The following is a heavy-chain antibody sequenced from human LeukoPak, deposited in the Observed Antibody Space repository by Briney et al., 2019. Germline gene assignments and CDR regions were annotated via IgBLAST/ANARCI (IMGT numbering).Heavy chain of an antibody. CDR2: ISGSGGST. CDR3: AKFVTGYSIVDAFDI. Sequence: GGSLRLSCAASGFTFSSCAMSWVRQAPGKGLEWVSAISGSGGSTYYADSVKGRFTISRDNSKNTLYLQMNSLRAEDTAVYYCAKFVTGYSIVDAFDIWGQGTMVTVSS. J-gene: IGHJ3*02. D-gene: IGHD3-9*01. V-gene: IGHV3-23*01. CDR1: GFTFSSCA.